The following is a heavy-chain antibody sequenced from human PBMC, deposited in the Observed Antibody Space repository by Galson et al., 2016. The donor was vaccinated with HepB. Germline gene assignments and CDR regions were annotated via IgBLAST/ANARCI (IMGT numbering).Heavy chain of an antibody. CDR3: ARGKIRAILGNIRGDYDYGMDV. Sequence: SLRLSCAASGVTFGSHSMHWVRQAPGKGLEWISYIGFDGTTVHYADSVKGRFTISRDNAQNSLFLQRNSLRAEDTAVYYCARGKIRAILGNIRGDYDYGMDVWGQGTSVTVSS. CDR1: GVTFGSHS. J-gene: IGHJ6*02. D-gene: IGHD3-22*01. CDR2: IGFDGTTV. V-gene: IGHV3-48*04.